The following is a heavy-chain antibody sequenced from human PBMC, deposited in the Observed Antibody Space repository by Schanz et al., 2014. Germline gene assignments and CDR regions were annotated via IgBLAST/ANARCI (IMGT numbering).Heavy chain of an antibody. Sequence: VQLVESGGGVVQPGRSLRLSCAASGFNFSSYGMHWVRQAPGKGLEWVSTISGSGGDTYPADSVKGRFTISRDNAKNSLFLQMNSLSAEDTAVYFCARDLSSLIQGDVWGKGTTVTVSS. D-gene: IGHD2-2*01. CDR1: GFNFSSYG. CDR2: ISGSGGDT. J-gene: IGHJ6*04. CDR3: ARDLSSLIQGDV. V-gene: IGHV3-21*01.